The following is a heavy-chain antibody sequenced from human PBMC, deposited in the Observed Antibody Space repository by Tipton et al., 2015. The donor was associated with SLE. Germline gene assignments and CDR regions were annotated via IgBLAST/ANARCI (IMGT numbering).Heavy chain of an antibody. V-gene: IGHV3-9*01. CDR3: VKDGGSHGTYYYYMDV. Sequence: SLRLSCAASGFIFDDYAMHWVRQVAGKGLEWVAGISWNSGRIGYVDSVKGRFTISRDNAKNSLYLQMNSLRVEDTALYYCVKDGGSHGTYYYYMDVWGKGTTVTVSS. D-gene: IGHD1-26*01. CDR1: GFIFDDYA. CDR2: ISWNSGRI. J-gene: IGHJ6*03.